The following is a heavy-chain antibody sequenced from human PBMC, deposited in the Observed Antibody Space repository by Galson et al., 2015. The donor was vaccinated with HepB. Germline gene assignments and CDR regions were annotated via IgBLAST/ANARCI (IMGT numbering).Heavy chain of an antibody. V-gene: IGHV5-51*01. J-gene: IGHJ4*02. Sequence: QSGAEVKKPGESLKISCKGSGYSFTSYWIGWVRQMPGKGLEWMGIIYPGDSDTRYSPSFQGQVTISADKSISTAYLQWSSLKASDTAMYYCARRPWGTAMVTWVFDYWGQGTLVTVSS. CDR1: GYSFTSYW. CDR3: ARRPWGTAMVTWVFDY. CDR2: IYPGDSDT. D-gene: IGHD5-18*01.